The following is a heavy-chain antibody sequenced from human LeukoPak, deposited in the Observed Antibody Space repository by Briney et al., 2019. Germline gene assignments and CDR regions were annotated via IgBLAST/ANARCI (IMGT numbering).Heavy chain of an antibody. CDR1: GGSISSSSYY. Sequence: SETLSLTCTVSGGSISSSSYYWGWIRQPPGKGLEWIGSIYYSGSTYYNPSLKSRVTISVDTSKNQFSLKLSSVTAADTAVYFCARGSSAAREGWFDPWGQGTLVTVSS. J-gene: IGHJ5*02. D-gene: IGHD6-6*01. CDR2: IYYSGST. V-gene: IGHV4-39*07. CDR3: ARGSSAAREGWFDP.